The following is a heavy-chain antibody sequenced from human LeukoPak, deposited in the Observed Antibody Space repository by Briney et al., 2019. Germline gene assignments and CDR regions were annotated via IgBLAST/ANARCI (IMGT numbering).Heavy chain of an antibody. D-gene: IGHD3-10*01. V-gene: IGHV4-59*01. J-gene: IGHJ5*02. CDR1: DDSITIYY. Sequence: SETLSLTCTVSDDSITIYYWTWIRQPPGKGPEWIGYIDHTGSTNYNPSLNSRVTISRDTSKNHFSLKLSSATAADTAVYYCARLTMVRGVTGNWFDPWGQGTLVTVSS. CDR3: ARLTMVRGVTGNWFDP. CDR2: IDHTGST.